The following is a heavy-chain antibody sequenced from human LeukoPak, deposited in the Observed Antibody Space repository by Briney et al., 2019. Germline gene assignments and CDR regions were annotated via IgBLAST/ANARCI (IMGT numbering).Heavy chain of an antibody. D-gene: IGHD5-24*01. CDR2: ISYDGSNK. J-gene: IGHJ4*02. Sequence: GGSLRLSCAASGFTFSSYGMHWVRQAPGKGLEWVAVISYDGSNKYYADSVKGRFTISRDNSKNTLYLQMNSLRAEDTAVYYCAKDGQRGGYYKGCDYWGQGTLVTVSS. CDR1: GFTFSSYG. CDR3: AKDGQRGGYYKGCDY. V-gene: IGHV3-30*18.